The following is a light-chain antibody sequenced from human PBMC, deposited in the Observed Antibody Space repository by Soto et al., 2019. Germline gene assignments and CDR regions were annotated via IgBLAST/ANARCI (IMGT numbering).Light chain of an antibody. J-gene: IGLJ1*01. V-gene: IGLV2-14*01. CDR1: SSDVGSYDH. CDR3: ISYTGSSTSYV. CDR2: EVS. Sequence: ALTQPASVSGSPGQSITISCSGSSSDVGSYDHVAWYQQFPGKTPKLMIYEVSNRPSGVSSRFSGSKSGNTASLTISGLQAEDEADYYCISYTGSSTSYVFGSGTKVTVL.